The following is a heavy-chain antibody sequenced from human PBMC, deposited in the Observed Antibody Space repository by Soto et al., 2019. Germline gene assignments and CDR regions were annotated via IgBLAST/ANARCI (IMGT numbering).Heavy chain of an antibody. J-gene: IGHJ2*01. V-gene: IGHV1-3*01. CDR2: INAGNGNT. D-gene: IGHD1-26*01. CDR1: GYNFTSYA. CDR3: ARGGSLYWYFDL. Sequence: QVQLVQSGAGVKKHGASVKVSCKASGYNFTSYAMHGVRQAPGQRLEWMGWINAGNGNTKYSQKFQGRVTITRNTSASAAYMELSSLRSEDTAVYYCARGGSLYWYFDLWGRCTLFTVSS.